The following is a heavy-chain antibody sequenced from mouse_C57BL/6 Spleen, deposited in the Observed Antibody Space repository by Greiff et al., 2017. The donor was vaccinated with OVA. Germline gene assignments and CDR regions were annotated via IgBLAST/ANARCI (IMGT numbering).Heavy chain of an antibody. CDR3: ARWIYYGNLAY. V-gene: IGHV1-69*01. Sequence: QVQLQQPGAELVMPGASVKLSCKASGYTFTSYWMHWVKQRPGQGLEWIGEIDPSDSYTNSNQKFKGKSTLTVDKSSSTAYMQLSSLTSEDSAIYYCARWIYYGNLAYWGQGTLVTVSA. J-gene: IGHJ3*01. CDR2: IDPSDSYT. D-gene: IGHD2-1*01. CDR1: GYTFTSYW.